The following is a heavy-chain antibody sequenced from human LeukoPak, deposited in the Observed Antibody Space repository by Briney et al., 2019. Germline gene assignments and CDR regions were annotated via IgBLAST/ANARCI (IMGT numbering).Heavy chain of an antibody. CDR2: ISGNGGDI. CDR1: GFTFGIHY. D-gene: IGHD1-26*01. Sequence: GGSLRLSCATSGFTFGIHYMSWVRQAPGRGPEWISYISGNGGDIAYADSVKGRFTISRDNAKSFLYLQMNSLRVEDTAVYHCVRQAGGAGGQWGQGTLIAVSS. CDR3: VRQAGGAGGQ. V-gene: IGHV3/OR16-9*01. J-gene: IGHJ4*02.